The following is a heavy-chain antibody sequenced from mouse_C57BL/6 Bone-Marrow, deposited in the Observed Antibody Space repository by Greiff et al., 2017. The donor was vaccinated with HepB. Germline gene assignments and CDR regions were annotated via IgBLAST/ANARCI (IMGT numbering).Heavy chain of an antibody. D-gene: IGHD2-4*01. CDR2: INPYNGDT. J-gene: IGHJ1*03. CDR1: GYSFTGYF. Sequence: VQLQQSGPELVKPGDSVKISCKASGYSFTGYFMNWVMQSLGKSLEWIGRINPYNGDTFYNQKFKGKATLTVDKSSSTAHMELRSLTSEDSAVYYCARKGIYYDYDGYFDVWGTGTTVTVSS. V-gene: IGHV1-20*01. CDR3: ARKGIYYDYDGYFDV.